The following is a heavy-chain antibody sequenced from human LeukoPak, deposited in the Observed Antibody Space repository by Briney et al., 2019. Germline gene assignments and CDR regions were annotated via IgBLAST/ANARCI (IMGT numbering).Heavy chain of an antibody. V-gene: IGHV4-34*01. CDR2: INHSGST. Sequence: SETLSLTCAVYGGSFSGYYWSWIRQPPGKGLEWIGEINHSGSTNYNPSLKSRVTISVDTSKNQFSLKLSSVTAADTAVYYCARGQYITMIVVVTIDYAFDIWGQGTMVTVSS. CDR3: ARGQYITMIVVVTIDYAFDI. D-gene: IGHD3-22*01. CDR1: GGSFSGYY. J-gene: IGHJ3*02.